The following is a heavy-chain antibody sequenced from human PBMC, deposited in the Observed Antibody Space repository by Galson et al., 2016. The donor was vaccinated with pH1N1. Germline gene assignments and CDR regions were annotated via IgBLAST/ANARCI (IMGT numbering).Heavy chain of an antibody. D-gene: IGHD3-22*01. CDR3: ARRHKYFDTGGFQN. Sequence: SVKVSCKASGGPFSAYTINWVRQAPGQGLEWIGGIIPIFGTPTYAQKFQGRVTITADESSTTHYMELRSLRSEDTAIYYCARRHKYFDTGGFQNWGQGTLVTVSS. J-gene: IGHJ4*02. CDR1: GGPFSAYT. V-gene: IGHV1-69*13. CDR2: IIPIFGTP.